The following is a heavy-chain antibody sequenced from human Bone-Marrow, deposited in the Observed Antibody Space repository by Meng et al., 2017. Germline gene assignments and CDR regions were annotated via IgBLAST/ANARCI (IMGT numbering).Heavy chain of an antibody. CDR2: TYYRSRWYD. D-gene: IGHD6-13*01. CDR3: ARQLGHFDF. V-gene: IGHV6-1*01. J-gene: IGHJ4*02. Sequence: QVQLQQSGPGLVKPAQTLPLTCAISGDSVSTNIAAWNWIRQSPSRGLEWLGRTYYRSRWYDDYALSVKSRITINPDTSKNQFSLQLNSVTPEDTAVYYCARQLGHFDFWGQGTLVTVSS. CDR1: GDSVSTNIAA.